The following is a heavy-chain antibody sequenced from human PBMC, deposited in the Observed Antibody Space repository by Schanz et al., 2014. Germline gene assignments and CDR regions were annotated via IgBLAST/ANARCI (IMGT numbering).Heavy chain of an antibody. D-gene: IGHD1-1*01. CDR1: GGSIRSGTYY. CDR2: VFPNGIT. Sequence: QVQLQESGPGLVKPSQTLSLTCTVSGGSIRSGTYYWSWIRQPAGKALKWVGRVFPNGITNYNPSLKSRVPKSLGTSKNQSSLTLTSLTAADTAVYYCARDTTWRLDLWGRGTLVTVSS. CDR3: ARDTTWRLDL. J-gene: IGHJ2*01. V-gene: IGHV4-61*02.